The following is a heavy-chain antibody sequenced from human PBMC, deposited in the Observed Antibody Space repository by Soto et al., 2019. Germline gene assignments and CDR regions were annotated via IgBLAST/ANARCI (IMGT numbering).Heavy chain of an antibody. Sequence: QVQLVQSGAEVQKSGASVKVSCKASGYIFTSYVIHWVRQAPGQRLEWMGWINAGNRNTKYSQNFQGRVTITSDTSASTAYMELSSLRSEDTAVYYCVRGNNFLDPWGPGTLVTVSS. CDR3: VRGNNFLDP. CDR2: INAGNRNT. J-gene: IGHJ5*02. D-gene: IGHD1-1*01. V-gene: IGHV1-3*01. CDR1: GYIFTSYV.